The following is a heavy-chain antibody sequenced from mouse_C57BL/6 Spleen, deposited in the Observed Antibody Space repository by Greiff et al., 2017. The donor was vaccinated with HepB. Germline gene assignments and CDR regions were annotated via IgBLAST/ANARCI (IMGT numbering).Heavy chain of an antibody. D-gene: IGHD3-2*02. J-gene: IGHJ4*01. CDR2: IYPSDSET. Sequence: QVQLQQPGAELVRPGSSVKLSCKASGYTFTSYWMDWVKQRPGQGLEWIGNIYPSDSETHYNQKFKDKATLTVDKSSSTAYMQLSSLTSEDSAVYYCAREGDSSGYGAMDYWGQGTSVTVSS. CDR3: AREGDSSGYGAMDY. V-gene: IGHV1-61*01. CDR1: GYTFTSYW.